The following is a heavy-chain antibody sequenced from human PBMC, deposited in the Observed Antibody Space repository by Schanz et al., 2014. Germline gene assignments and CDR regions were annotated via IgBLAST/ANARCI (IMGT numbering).Heavy chain of an antibody. V-gene: IGHV3-23*01. Sequence: EAQLLESGGGLVQPGGSLRLSCAASGFNFKAYAMSWVRQAPGKGLEWVSGIEFSGGTTYYADSVKGRFTISRDNSKNILTMQMSSLRAEDTAVYYCARDGDFDYWGQGTLVTVSS. CDR3: ARDGDFDY. J-gene: IGHJ4*02. CDR2: IEFSGGTT. CDR1: GFNFKAYA.